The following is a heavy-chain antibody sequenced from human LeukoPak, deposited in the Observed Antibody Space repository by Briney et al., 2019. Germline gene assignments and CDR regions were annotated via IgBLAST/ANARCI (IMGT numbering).Heavy chain of an antibody. V-gene: IGHV1-18*01. Sequence: ALVKVSCKASGYTFINYGISWVRQAPGQGLEWVGWISVYKGDTNYAQKFQGRVTMTTDKSTSTAYMELRSLRSDDTAVYFCARDRSNSDVWGQGTTVTVSS. D-gene: IGHD2-15*01. CDR1: GYTFINYG. J-gene: IGHJ6*02. CDR3: ARDRSNSDV. CDR2: ISVYKGDT.